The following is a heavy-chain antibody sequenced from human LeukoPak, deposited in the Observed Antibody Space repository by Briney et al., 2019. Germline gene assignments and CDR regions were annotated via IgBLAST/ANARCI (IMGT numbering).Heavy chain of an antibody. CDR1: GFTFSSYA. CDR2: ISYDGGNT. J-gene: IGHJ4*02. CDR3: ARDSTYYYGSGSSGPHYFDY. D-gene: IGHD3-10*01. V-gene: IGHV3-30*01. Sequence: GGSLRLSCAASGFTFSSYAMHWVRQAPGKGLEWVAVISYDGGNTYYADSVKGRFTISRDNSKNTLYLQLDSLRAEDTAVYYCARDSTYYYGSGSSGPHYFDYWGQGTLVTVSS.